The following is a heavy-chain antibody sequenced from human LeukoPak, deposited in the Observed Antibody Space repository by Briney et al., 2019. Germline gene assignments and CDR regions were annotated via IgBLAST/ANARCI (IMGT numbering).Heavy chain of an antibody. J-gene: IGHJ4*02. CDR1: GFTFSSYA. V-gene: IGHV3-23*01. D-gene: IGHD3-16*02. CDR2: ISGSGGST. Sequence: PGRSLRLSCAASGFTFSSYAMSWVRQAPGKGLEWVSAISGSGGSTYYADSVKGRFTISRDNSKNTLYLQMNSLRAEDTAVYYCAKAGGSYRSPFDYWGQGTLVTVSS. CDR3: AKAGGSYRSPFDY.